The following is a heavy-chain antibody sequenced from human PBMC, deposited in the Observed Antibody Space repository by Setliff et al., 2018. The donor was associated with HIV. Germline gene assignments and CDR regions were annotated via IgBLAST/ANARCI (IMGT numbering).Heavy chain of an antibody. J-gene: IGHJ6*02. V-gene: IGHV3-48*04. CDR2: ISLRSTT. CDR3: AREYSSSWTSYYYYGMDV. D-gene: IGHD6-13*01. CDR1: GLTFSTYS. Sequence: GGSLRLSCAASGLTFSTYSMNWVRQAPGKGLEWVSFISLRSTTYYAESVKGRFTISRDNAKNSLYLQMNSLRAEDTAVYYCAREYSSSWTSYYYYGMDVWGQGTTVTVSS.